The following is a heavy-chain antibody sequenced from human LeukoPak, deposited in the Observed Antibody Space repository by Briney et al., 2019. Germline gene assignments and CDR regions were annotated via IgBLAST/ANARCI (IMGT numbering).Heavy chain of an antibody. CDR1: RYTFTSYG. J-gene: IGHJ4*02. Sequence: VASVKVSCKASRYTFTSYGISWVRQAPGQGLEWMGWISAYNGNTNYAQKFQGRVTMTRDTSISTAYMELSRLRSDDTAVYYCARGFMRSGWFDYWGQGTLVTVSS. D-gene: IGHD6-19*01. CDR2: ISAYNGNT. V-gene: IGHV1-18*01. CDR3: ARGFMRSGWFDY.